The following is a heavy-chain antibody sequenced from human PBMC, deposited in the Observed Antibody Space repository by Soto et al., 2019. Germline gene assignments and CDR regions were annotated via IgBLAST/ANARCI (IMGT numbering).Heavy chain of an antibody. D-gene: IGHD2-2*01. Sequence: QVQLVESGGGVVQPGRSLRLSCAASGFTFSSYGMHWVRQAPGKGLEWVAVIWYDGSNKYYADSVKGRFTISRDNSKNPLYLQMHSLRAEDTAVYYCARDWGDMVVVPAAGPFDYWGHGNLVPVSS. CDR1: GFTFSSYG. CDR2: IWYDGSNK. CDR3: ARDWGDMVVVPAAGPFDY. J-gene: IGHJ4*01. V-gene: IGHV3-33*01.